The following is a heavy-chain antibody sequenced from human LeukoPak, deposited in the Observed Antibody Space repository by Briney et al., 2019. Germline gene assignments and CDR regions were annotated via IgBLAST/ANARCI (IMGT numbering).Heavy chain of an antibody. Sequence: SQTLSLTCDISGDSVSSNRAAWNWIRQSPSRGLEWLGRTYFRSKYYNDYATFVKSRITINADTSKNQFSLQLNSVTPEDTAVYYCARANCSGGGCYLAFDIWGQGTVVTVSS. CDR1: GDSVSSNRAA. CDR3: ARANCSGGGCYLAFDI. D-gene: IGHD2-15*01. CDR2: TYFRSKYYN. V-gene: IGHV6-1*01. J-gene: IGHJ3*02.